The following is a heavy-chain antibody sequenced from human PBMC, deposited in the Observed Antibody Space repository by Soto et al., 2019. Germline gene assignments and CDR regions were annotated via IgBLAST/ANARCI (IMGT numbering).Heavy chain of an antibody. CDR1: GGSFISYA. CDR3: ARDDEYSSSSGWFDP. Sequence: SVKVSCNAAGGSFISYAISWGRQAPGQGLEWMGGIIPIFGTANYAQKFQGRVTITADESTSTAYMELSSLRSEDTAVYYCARDDEYSSSSGWFDPWGQGTLVTVSS. V-gene: IGHV1-69*01. CDR2: IIPIFGTA. D-gene: IGHD6-6*01. J-gene: IGHJ5*02.